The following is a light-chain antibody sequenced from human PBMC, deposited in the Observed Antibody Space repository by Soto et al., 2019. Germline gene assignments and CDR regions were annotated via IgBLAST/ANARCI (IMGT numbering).Light chain of an antibody. CDR2: WAS. J-gene: IGKJ1*01. CDR1: QSIFYSSNNKNY. CDR3: QQYYSSPTWK. V-gene: IGKV4-1*01. Sequence: DVVMTQSPDSLAVSLGERATINCKSSQSIFYSSNNKNYLAWFQQKPGQPPQLLIYWASTRESGVPDRFSGSGSETDFTLTISSLQAEDVAIYYCQQYYSSPTWKFGQGTKVDIK.